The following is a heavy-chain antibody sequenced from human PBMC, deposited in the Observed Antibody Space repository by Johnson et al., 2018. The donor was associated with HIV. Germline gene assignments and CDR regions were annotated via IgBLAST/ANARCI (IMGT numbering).Heavy chain of an antibody. V-gene: IGHV3-30*04. D-gene: IGHD3-16*01. CDR3: ARRFGAAFDI. CDR1: GFTFSSYA. CDR2: ISYDGSNK. J-gene: IGHJ3*02. Sequence: QVQLVESGGGVVQPGRSLRLSCAASGFTFSSYAMHWVRQAPGKGLEWVAVISYDGSNKYYADSVKGRFTISRDNSKNTLYLQRNSRRAEDTALYYCARRFGAAFDIWGQGTMVTVSA.